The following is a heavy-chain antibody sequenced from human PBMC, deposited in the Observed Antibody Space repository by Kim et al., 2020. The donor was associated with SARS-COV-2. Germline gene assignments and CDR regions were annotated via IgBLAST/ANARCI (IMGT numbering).Heavy chain of an antibody. Sequence: ASVKVSCKASGYTIINYGIVWVRQASGQGLEWMVWISGYNGNTNNAQKFQGRATMTTDTSTSTGYLELRNLRSDDTAVYYCARGRGGSYYVGVDYWGQGT. CDR2: ISGYNGNT. V-gene: IGHV1-18*01. CDR1: GYTIINYG. CDR3: ARGRGGSYYVGVDY. J-gene: IGHJ4*02. D-gene: IGHD1-26*01.